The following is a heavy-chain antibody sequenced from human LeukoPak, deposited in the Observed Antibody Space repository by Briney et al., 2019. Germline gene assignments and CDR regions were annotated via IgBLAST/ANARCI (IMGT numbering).Heavy chain of an antibody. D-gene: IGHD6-19*01. CDR1: GGTFSSYA. CDR2: TIPILGIA. J-gene: IGHJ5*02. V-gene: IGHV1-69*04. CDR3: AIGAVAGPFDP. Sequence: SVKVSCKASGGTFSSYAISWVRQAPGQGLEWMGRTIPILGIANYAQKFQGRVTITADKSTSTAYMELSSLRSEDTAVYYCAIGAVAGPFDPWGQGTLVTVSS.